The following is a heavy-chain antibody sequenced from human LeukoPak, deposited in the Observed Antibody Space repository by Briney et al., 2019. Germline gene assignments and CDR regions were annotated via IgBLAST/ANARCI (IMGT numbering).Heavy chain of an antibody. CDR1: GFTFSSYD. D-gene: IGHD3-10*01. J-gene: IGHJ6*03. CDR2: IWYDGSNK. Sequence: GGSLRLSCAASGFTFSSYDMHWVRQAPGKGLEWVAFIWYDGSNKYYADSVKGRFTISRDNSKNTLYLQMNSLRAEDTAVYYCAKQAGSGSYYMDVWGKGTTVTISS. CDR3: AKQAGSGSYYMDV. V-gene: IGHV3-30*02.